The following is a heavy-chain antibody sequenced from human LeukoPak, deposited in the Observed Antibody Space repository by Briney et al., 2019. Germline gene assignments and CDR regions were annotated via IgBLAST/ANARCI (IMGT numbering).Heavy chain of an antibody. CDR3: ARGLGYCSSTRCYWHYFDY. J-gene: IGHJ4*02. CDR2: INNSGST. Sequence: PSETLSLTCAVYGGSFSGYYWSWIRQPPGKGLEWIGEINNSGSTNYNPSLKSRVTISVDTSKNQFSLKLSSVTAADTAVYYCARGLGYCSSTRCYWHYFDYWGQGTLVTVSS. CDR1: GGSFSGYY. D-gene: IGHD2-2*01. V-gene: IGHV4-34*01.